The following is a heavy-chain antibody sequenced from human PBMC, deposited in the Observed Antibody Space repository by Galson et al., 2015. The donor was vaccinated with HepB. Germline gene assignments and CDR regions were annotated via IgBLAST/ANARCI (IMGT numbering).Heavy chain of an antibody. V-gene: IGHV3-33*08. J-gene: IGHJ6*02. Sequence: SLRLSCAASGFTFSSYGMHWVRQAPGKGLEWVAVIWYDGSNKYYADSVKGRFTISRDNSKNTLYLQMNSLRAEDTAVYYCARLDSSGYRYYYGMDVWGQGTTVTVSS. CDR3: ARLDSSGYRYYYGMDV. CDR1: GFTFSSYG. CDR2: IWYDGSNK. D-gene: IGHD3-22*01.